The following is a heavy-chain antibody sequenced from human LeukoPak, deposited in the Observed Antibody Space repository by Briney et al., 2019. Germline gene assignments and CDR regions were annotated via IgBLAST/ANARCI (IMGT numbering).Heavy chain of an antibody. CDR2: ISPYNGNT. J-gene: IGHJ3*02. V-gene: IGHV1-18*01. CDR1: GYTFTTYG. D-gene: IGHD2-21*02. Sequence: GASVKVSCKASGYTFTTYGITWVRQAPGQGLEWMGWISPYNGNTNYAQKLQGRVTMTTDTSTSTAYMELRSLRSDDTAVYYCARGHIVVVTAAAFDIWGQGTMVTVSS. CDR3: ARGHIVVVTAAAFDI.